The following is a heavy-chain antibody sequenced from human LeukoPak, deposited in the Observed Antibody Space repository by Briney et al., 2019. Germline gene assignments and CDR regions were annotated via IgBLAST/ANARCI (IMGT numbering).Heavy chain of an antibody. Sequence: GGSLRLSCAASGFTFSGSAMHWVRQASGKGLEWVGRIRSKANSYATAYAASVKGRFTISRDDSKNTAYLQMNSLKTEDTAVYYCNRRPGTTGTAFDIWGQGTMVTVSS. CDR2: IRSKANSYAT. CDR1: GFTFSGSA. CDR3: NRRPGTTGTAFDI. V-gene: IGHV3-73*01. J-gene: IGHJ3*02. D-gene: IGHD1-1*01.